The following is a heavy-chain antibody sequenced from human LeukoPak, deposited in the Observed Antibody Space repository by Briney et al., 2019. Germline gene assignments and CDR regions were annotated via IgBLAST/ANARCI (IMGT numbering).Heavy chain of an antibody. CDR2: IRVSGST. J-gene: IGHJ4*02. V-gene: IGHV3-23*01. CDR3: AKGTGDTAYYFDF. CDR1: GFTFSSYA. Sequence: GGSLRHSCTTSGFTFSSYALSWVRQAPGKGLEWVSGIRVSGSTYYPDSVTGRFTISRDNSENTLYLQMSGLRAEDTAIYYCAKGTGDTAYYFDFWGQGVLVTVSS. D-gene: IGHD7-27*01.